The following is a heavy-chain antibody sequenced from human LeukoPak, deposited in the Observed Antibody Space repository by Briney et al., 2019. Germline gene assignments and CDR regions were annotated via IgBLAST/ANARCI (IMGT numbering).Heavy chain of an antibody. CDR3: ARYLSSGLDY. J-gene: IGHJ4*02. D-gene: IGHD3-10*01. Sequence: PSQTLSLTCTVSGGSISSYYWTWIRQPAGKGLEWIGRIHTSGNTIYSPALKSRVTMSVDTSKNQVSLKLYSVTAADTAVYYCARYLSSGLDYWGQGTFVTVSS. CDR1: GGSISSYY. CDR2: IHTSGNT. V-gene: IGHV4-4*07.